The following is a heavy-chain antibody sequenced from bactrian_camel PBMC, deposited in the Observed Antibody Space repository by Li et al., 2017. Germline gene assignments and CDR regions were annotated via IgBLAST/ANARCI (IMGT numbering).Heavy chain of an antibody. CDR1: GHTDSIDSLIT. CDR3: AATRYSNRGCRTLLGVDFSY. J-gene: IGHJ6*01. V-gene: IGHV3S53*01. D-gene: IGHD1*01. CDR2: IDRDGST. Sequence: QLVESGGDSVQAGGTLRLSCVASGHTDSIDSLITMGWLRQAPGKEREGVAVIDRDGSTAYADSVKGRFTISKDNVNNTLWLQMGSLKPEDTAIYYCAATRYSNRGCRTLLGVDFSYWGQGTQVTVS.